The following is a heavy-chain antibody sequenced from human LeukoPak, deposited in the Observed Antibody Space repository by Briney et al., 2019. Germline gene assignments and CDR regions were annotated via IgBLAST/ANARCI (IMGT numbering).Heavy chain of an antibody. J-gene: IGHJ4*02. CDR3: LTSMGY. V-gene: IGHV3-7*01. D-gene: IGHD3-9*01. CDR2: IKADGRGG. CDR1: GVTFINHC. Sequence: PGGSLRLSSSATGVTFINHCMNWVRQAPAKGLEGVANIKADGRGGYYVDSAKGRCIISRDNANNSVYLQMNSLRSADAAAYDMLTSMGYWGQGTLVTVSS.